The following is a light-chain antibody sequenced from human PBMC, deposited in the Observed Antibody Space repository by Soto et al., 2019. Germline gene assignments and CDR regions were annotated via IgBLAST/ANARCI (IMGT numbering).Light chain of an antibody. CDR2: GNS. J-gene: IGLJ3*02. CDR3: QSYDSTLSSWV. V-gene: IGLV1-40*01. Sequence: QSVLTQPPSVSGAPGQRVTISCIGSSSNSGAGYDVHWYQQLPGTAPKLLIYGNSNRPSGVPDRFSGSKSGTSASLAITGLQAEDEADYYCQSYDSTLSSWVFGGGTKLTVL. CDR1: SSNSGAGYD.